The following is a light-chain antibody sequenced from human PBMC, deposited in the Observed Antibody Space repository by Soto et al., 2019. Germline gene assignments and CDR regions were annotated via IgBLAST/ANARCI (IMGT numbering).Light chain of an antibody. CDR1: QSVSSN. CDR3: QQYNNWPIT. J-gene: IGKJ5*01. V-gene: IGKV3-15*01. CDR2: GAS. Sequence: EIVMTQSPATLSVSPGERATLSCRASQSVSSNLAWYQQKPGQAPRLLIYGASTRATDIPARFSGSGSGTDFTLTISSLQSEDFAVYYCQQYNNWPITCGQGTRLEIK.